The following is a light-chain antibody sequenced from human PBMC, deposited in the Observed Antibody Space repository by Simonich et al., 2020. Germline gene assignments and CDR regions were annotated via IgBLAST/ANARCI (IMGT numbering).Light chain of an antibody. CDR1: QSLVHSDGNTY. J-gene: IGKJ1*01. CDR2: KVS. Sequence: DVVMTQSPLSLPVPLGQPASISCRSSQSLVHSDGNTYLNWFQQRPGQPPRSLIYKVSNRDSGVPDRFSGSGSGTDFTLKISRVEAEDVGVYYCMQGTHWPWTFGQGTKVEIK. CDR3: MQGTHWPWT. V-gene: IGKV2-30*02.